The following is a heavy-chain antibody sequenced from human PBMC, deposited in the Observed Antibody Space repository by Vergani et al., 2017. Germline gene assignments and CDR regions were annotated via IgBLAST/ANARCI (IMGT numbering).Heavy chain of an antibody. Sequence: QVQLVQSGAEVKKPGASVKVSCKASGYTFTSYDINWVRQATGQGLEWMGWMNPNSGNTGYAQKFQGRVTMTRNTSISTAYMELSSLRSEDTAVYYCAREQKDRGRYYYYDMDVWGKGTTVTVSS. J-gene: IGHJ6*03. CDR1: GYTFTSYD. V-gene: IGHV1-8*01. D-gene: IGHD3-10*01. CDR3: AREQKDRGRYYYYDMDV. CDR2: MNPNSGNT.